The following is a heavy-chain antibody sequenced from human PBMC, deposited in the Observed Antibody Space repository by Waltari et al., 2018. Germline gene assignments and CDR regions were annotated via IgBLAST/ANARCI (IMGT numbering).Heavy chain of an antibody. D-gene: IGHD6-13*01. Sequence: EVQLVESGGGLVKPGGSLRLSCAASGFTFSSYSMNWVRQAPGKGLEWVSSISSSSSYIYYADSVKGRFTISRDNAKNTLYLQMNSLRAEDTAVYYCAKDRRGSSSWCHDYWGQGSLVTVSS. CDR1: GFTFSSYS. J-gene: IGHJ4*02. CDR3: AKDRRGSSSWCHDY. CDR2: ISSSSSYI. V-gene: IGHV3-21*04.